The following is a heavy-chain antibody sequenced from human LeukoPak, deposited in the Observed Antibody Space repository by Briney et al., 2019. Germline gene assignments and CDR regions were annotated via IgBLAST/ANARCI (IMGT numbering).Heavy chain of an antibody. Sequence: SVKVSCKASGGTFITYAISWVRQAPGQGLEWMGGIIPIFGTTNSAQKFQGGVTITADASTSTAYMELSSLRSDATAVYYCAAAGTFESFDYWGQGTLVTVSS. CDR3: AAAGTFESFDY. CDR2: IIPIFGTT. V-gene: IGHV1-69*01. J-gene: IGHJ4*02. D-gene: IGHD6-13*01. CDR1: GGTFITYA.